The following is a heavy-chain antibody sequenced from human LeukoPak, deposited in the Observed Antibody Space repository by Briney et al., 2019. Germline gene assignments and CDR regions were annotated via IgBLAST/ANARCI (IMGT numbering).Heavy chain of an antibody. CDR3: ARGREVLRYFDWLLNNWFDP. D-gene: IGHD3-9*01. V-gene: IGHV1-69*01. CDR1: GGTFSSYA. Sequence: VASVKVSCKASGGTFSSYAISWVRQAPGQGLEWMGGIIPIFGTANYAQKFQGRVTITADESTSTAYMELSSLRSEDTAVYYCARGREVLRYFDWLLNNWFDPWAREPWSPSPQ. J-gene: IGHJ5*02. CDR2: IIPIFGTA.